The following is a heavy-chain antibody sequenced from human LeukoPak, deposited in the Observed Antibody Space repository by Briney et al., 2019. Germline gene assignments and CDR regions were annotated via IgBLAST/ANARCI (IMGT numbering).Heavy chain of an antibody. Sequence: SVKVSCKASGGTFSSYAISWVRQAPGQGLEWMGGIIPIFGTADYAQKFQGRVTITRNTSISTAYMELSSLRSEDTAVYYCARSYRYCSSTSCYSRLYYYYMDVWGKGTTVTVSS. V-gene: IGHV1-69*05. J-gene: IGHJ6*03. CDR3: ARSYRYCSSTSCYSRLYYYYMDV. CDR1: GGTFSSYA. D-gene: IGHD2-2*02. CDR2: IIPIFGTA.